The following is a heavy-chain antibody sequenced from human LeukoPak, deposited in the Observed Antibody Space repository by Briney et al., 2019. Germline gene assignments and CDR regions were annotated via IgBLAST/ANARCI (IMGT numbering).Heavy chain of an antibody. Sequence: SETLSLTCTVSGGSVSSGSYYWSWIRQPPGKGLEWIAFIYYSGSANYNPSLKGRVTISVDTSKNQFSLKLSSVTTADTAVYYCARGRDYYDTSAGYWGQGTLVTVSS. J-gene: IGHJ4*02. D-gene: IGHD3-22*01. CDR2: IYYSGSA. CDR1: GGSVSSGSYY. CDR3: ARGRDYYDTSAGY. V-gene: IGHV4-61*01.